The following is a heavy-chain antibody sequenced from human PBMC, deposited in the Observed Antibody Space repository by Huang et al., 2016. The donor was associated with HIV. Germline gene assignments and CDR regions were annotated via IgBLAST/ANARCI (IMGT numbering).Heavy chain of an antibody. CDR1: GGSISSTTYY. CDR3: ARHGMDSSSPYY. D-gene: IGHD6-6*01. J-gene: IGHJ4*02. V-gene: IGHV4-39*01. Sequence: QLQLQESGPGLVKPSETLSLTCTVSGGSISSTTYYWGGIRQPPGKGLEWLGSIYYSGSTDYNPSRKSRVTISVDTSKNQFSLNLSSVTAADAAVYYCARHGMDSSSPYYWGQGTLVTVSS. CDR2: IYYSGST.